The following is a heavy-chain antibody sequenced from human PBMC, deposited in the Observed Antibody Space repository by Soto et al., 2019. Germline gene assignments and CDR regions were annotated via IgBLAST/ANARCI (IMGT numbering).Heavy chain of an antibody. CDR1: GFIFSAYG. Sequence: QVQLVESGGGVVQPGRSLRLSCAASGFIFSAYGIHWVRQAPGKGLEWVAVISYDGNNEHYADSVKGRFTISRDNSKNTLFLQMSSRGAEDTAVYYCAKDTYYHDTTGYYVFDYWGQGTLVTVSS. CDR3: AKDTYYHDTTGYYVFDY. CDR2: ISYDGNNE. V-gene: IGHV3-30*18. J-gene: IGHJ4*02. D-gene: IGHD3-22*01.